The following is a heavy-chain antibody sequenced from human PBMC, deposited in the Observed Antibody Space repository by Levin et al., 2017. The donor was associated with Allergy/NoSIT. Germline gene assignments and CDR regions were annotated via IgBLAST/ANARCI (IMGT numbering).Heavy chain of an antibody. CDR2: IRSSGSSI. CDR3: ARPGIGVAIYYFDY. Sequence: SCAASGFTFSDYYMSWIRQAPGKGLECISYIRSSGSSIYYADSVKGRFTISRDNAKNSLYLQMNSLRAEDTAVYYCARPGIGVAIYYFDYWGQGTLVTVSS. CDR1: GFTFSDYY. J-gene: IGHJ4*02. V-gene: IGHV3-11*01. D-gene: IGHD6-19*01.